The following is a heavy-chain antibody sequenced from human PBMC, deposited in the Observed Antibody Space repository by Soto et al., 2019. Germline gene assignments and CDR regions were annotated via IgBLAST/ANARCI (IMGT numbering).Heavy chain of an antibody. V-gene: IGHV3-23*01. CDR1: GFTFSSYA. CDR3: AKRSSSSTFDY. D-gene: IGHD6-6*01. CDR2: ISGSDDST. J-gene: IGHJ4*02. Sequence: EVQLLESGGGLVQPGESLRLSCAASGFTFSSYAMSCVRQAPGKGLEWVAGISGSDDSTYYADSVKGRFTISRDNSKNTLYLQMNSLRAEDTAVYYCAKRSSSSTFDYWGQGTLVTVSS.